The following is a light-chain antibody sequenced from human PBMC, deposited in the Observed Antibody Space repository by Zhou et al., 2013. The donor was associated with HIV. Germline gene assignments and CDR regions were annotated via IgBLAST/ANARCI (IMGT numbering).Light chain of an antibody. J-gene: IGKJ1*01. Sequence: DIQMTQSPSTLSASVGDRVTITCRASQSISTWLAWYQQKPGAAPKLLIYKASTLDSGVPSRFSGSGSGTEFTLTISSLQPDDFATYYCQQYNSYSWTFGQGTKVEIK. V-gene: IGKV1-5*03. CDR1: QSISTW. CDR2: KAS. CDR3: QQYNSYSWT.